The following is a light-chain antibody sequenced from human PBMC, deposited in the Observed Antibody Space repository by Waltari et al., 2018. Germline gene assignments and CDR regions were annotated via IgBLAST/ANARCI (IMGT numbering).Light chain of an antibody. V-gene: IGLV6-57*04. CDR2: EDN. CDR3: QSYDSSNVV. J-gene: IGLJ2*01. Sequence: NFMLTQPHSVSESPGQTVTISCTRSSGSIASNYGPWYQQRPGSAPTTVIYEDNQRPSGVPDRFSGSIDSSSNSASLTISGLKTEDEADYYCQSYDSSNVVFGGGTKLTVL. CDR1: SGSIASNY.